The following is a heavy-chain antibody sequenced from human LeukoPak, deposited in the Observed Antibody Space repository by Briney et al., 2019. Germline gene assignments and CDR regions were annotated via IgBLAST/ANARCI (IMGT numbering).Heavy chain of an antibody. J-gene: IGHJ6*03. CDR1: GFTFSNAW. Sequence: GGSLRLSCAASGFTFSNAWMSWVRQAPGKGLEWVGRIKSKTDGGTTDYAAPVKGRFTISRDDSKNTLYLQMNSLKTEDTAVYYCTTEDTHYYYYYMDVWGKGTTVTVSS. CDR2: IKSKTDGGTT. V-gene: IGHV3-15*01. CDR3: TTEDTHYYYYYMDV. D-gene: IGHD5-18*01.